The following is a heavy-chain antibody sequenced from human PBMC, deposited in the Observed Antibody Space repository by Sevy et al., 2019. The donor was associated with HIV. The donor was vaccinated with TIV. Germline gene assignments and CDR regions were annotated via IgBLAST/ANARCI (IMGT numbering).Heavy chain of an antibody. J-gene: IGHJ3*02. V-gene: IGHV3-7*01. CDR2: IKRDGSEK. CDR3: ATTVTTHAFDI. D-gene: IGHD4-17*01. CDR1: GFTFSSYW. Sequence: GGSLRLSCAASGFTFSSYWMSWVRQAPGKGLEWVANIKRDGSEKYYVDSVKGRFTISRDNAKNSLYLQMNSLRAEDTAVYYCATTVTTHAFDIWGQGTMVTVSS.